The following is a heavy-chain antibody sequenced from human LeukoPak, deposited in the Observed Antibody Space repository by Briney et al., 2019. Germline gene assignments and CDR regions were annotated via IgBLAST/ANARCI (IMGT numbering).Heavy chain of an antibody. V-gene: IGHV3-30-3*01. J-gene: IGHJ6*02. D-gene: IGHD2-2*01. CDR3: ARVGYCSSTSCSYYYYYGMDV. Sequence: GGSLRLSCAASGFTFSSCAMHWVRQAPGKGLEWVTVISYDGSNKYYADSVKGRFTISRDNSKNTLYLQMNSLRAEDAAVYYCARVGYCSSTSCSYYYYYGMDVWGQGTTVTVSS. CDR1: GFTFSSCA. CDR2: ISYDGSNK.